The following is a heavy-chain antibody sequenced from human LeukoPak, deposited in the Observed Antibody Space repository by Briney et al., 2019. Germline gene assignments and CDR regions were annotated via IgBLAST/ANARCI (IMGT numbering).Heavy chain of an antibody. J-gene: IGHJ6*03. Sequence: GGSLRLSCAASGFTFGSYGMSWVRQAPGKGLEWVSAISGSGGSTYYADSVKGRFTISRDNSKNTLYLQMNSLRAEDTAVYYCAKAGSYYYYYMDVWGKGTTVTISS. V-gene: IGHV3-23*01. CDR2: ISGSGGST. CDR3: AKAGSYYYYYMDV. CDR1: GFTFGSYG. D-gene: IGHD2-15*01.